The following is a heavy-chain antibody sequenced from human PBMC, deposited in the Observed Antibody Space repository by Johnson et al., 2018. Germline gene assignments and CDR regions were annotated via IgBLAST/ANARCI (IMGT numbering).Heavy chain of an antibody. CDR1: GGTFSSYA. Sequence: QVQLVQSGAEVKKPGSSVKVSCKASGGTFSSYAISWVRQAPGQGLEWMGGIIPIFGTANYAQKFQGRGTITADESTSTAYMELGSVRSGETAVYYWARDTAAQPDVWRPEGGMDVWGQGTTVTVSS. CDR2: IIPIFGTA. D-gene: IGHD1-14*01. CDR3: ARDTAAQPDVWRPEGGMDV. J-gene: IGHJ6*02. V-gene: IGHV1-69*01.